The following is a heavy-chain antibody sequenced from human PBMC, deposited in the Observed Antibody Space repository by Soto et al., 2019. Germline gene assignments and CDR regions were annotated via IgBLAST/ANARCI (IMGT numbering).Heavy chain of an antibody. J-gene: IGHJ3*01. Sequence: QVQLVESGGGAVQPGGSLRLSCGTFGFSFREYGMHWVRQAPGKGLEWVAGIWHDGTNRNYIDSVRGRFTISRDNSKNMLYLQSIALRADDTAVYHCVREAGYLETLGQQLPDCWGQGIIVTVSS. D-gene: IGHD6-13*01. CDR2: IWHDGTNR. CDR1: GFSFREYG. CDR3: VREAGYLETLGQQLPDC. V-gene: IGHV3-33*01.